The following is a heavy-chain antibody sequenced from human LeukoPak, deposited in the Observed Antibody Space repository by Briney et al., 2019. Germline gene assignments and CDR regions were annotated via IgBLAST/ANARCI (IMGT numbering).Heavy chain of an antibody. CDR2: INIGGTNT. Sequence: GGSLRLSCAASGFTFNDYYMIWIRQAPGKGLEWLSYINIGGTNTHYADSVKGRFTISRDNAKKSLYSEMNNLRAEDTAVYYCATDGAGFDTWGQGVLVTVSS. J-gene: IGHJ5*02. CDR3: ATDGAGFDT. V-gene: IGHV3-11*01. CDR1: GFTFNDYY.